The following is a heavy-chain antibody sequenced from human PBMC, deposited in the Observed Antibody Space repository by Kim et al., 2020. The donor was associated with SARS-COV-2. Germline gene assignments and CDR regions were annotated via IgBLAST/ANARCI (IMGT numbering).Heavy chain of an antibody. CDR3: ARSIAAAETDFDY. Sequence: YAQKLQGRVTMTTDTSTSTAYMELRSLRSDDTAVYYCARSIAAAETDFDYWGQGTLVTVSS. D-gene: IGHD6-13*01. J-gene: IGHJ4*02. V-gene: IGHV1-18*01.